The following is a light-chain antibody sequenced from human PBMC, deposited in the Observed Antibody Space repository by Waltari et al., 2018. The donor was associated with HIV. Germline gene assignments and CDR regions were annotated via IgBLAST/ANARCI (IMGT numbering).Light chain of an antibody. CDR3: QSYDSSLVI. CDR2: GNN. V-gene: IGLV1-40*01. CDR1: SSNVGAGYD. Sequence: QSVFTQPPSVSGAPGQRVTLSCTGRSSNVGAGYDVHWYQQLPGTTPKLLIYGNNNRPSGVPDRFSGSKSGTSASLAITGLQADDEADYYCQSYDSSLVIFGGGTKLTVL. J-gene: IGLJ2*01.